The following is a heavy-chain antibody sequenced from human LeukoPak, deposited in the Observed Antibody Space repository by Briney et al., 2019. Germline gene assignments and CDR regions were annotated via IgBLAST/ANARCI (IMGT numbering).Heavy chain of an antibody. D-gene: IGHD7-27*01. CDR3: ARDLTGGSYYFDY. V-gene: IGHV1-2*02. CDR2: INPNSGGT. CDR1: GYTFTGYY. J-gene: IGHJ4*02. Sequence: ASVKVSYKASGYTFTGYYIHWVRQAPGQGLEWMGWINPNSGGTNYAQKFQGRVTMTRDTSISTAYMELSRLRSDDTAVYYCARDLTGGSYYFDYWGQGTLVTVSS.